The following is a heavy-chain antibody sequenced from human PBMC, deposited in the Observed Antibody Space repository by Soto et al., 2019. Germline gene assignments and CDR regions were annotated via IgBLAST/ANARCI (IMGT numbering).Heavy chain of an antibody. CDR1: GYSFTSYW. Sequence: GESLKISCKGSGYSFTSYWIGWVRQMPGKGLEWMGIIYPGDSDTRYSPSFQGQVTISADKSISTAYLQWSSLKASDTAMYYCARISLPSIMITFGGADLGYFDYWGQGTLVTVSS. J-gene: IGHJ4*02. CDR3: ARISLPSIMITFGGADLGYFDY. V-gene: IGHV5-51*01. CDR2: IYPGDSDT. D-gene: IGHD3-16*01.